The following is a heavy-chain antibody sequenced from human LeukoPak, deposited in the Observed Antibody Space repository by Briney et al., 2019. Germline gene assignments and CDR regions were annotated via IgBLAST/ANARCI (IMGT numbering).Heavy chain of an antibody. Sequence: ASVKVSCKASGYTFTGYYMHWVRRAPGQGLEWMGWINPNSGGTNYAQKFQGRVTMTRDTSISTAYMELSRLRSDDTAVYYCATGYSSSWYPNVYFDYWGQGTLVTVSS. CDR3: ATGYSSSWYPNVYFDY. J-gene: IGHJ4*02. CDR1: GYTFTGYY. V-gene: IGHV1-2*02. CDR2: INPNSGGT. D-gene: IGHD6-13*01.